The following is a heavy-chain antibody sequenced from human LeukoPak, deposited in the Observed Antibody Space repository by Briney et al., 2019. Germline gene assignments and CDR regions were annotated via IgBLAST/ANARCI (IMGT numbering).Heavy chain of an antibody. V-gene: IGHV3-11*04. CDR1: GFTFSDYY. CDR2: ISNSGSTI. D-gene: IGHD3-3*01. CDR3: AKTQDFWSGYSNPDY. Sequence: GGSLRLSCAASGFTFSDYYMSWVRQAPGKGLEWVSYISNSGSTIDYADSVKGRFTISRDNSKNTLYLQMNSLRAEDTAVYYCAKTQDFWSGYSNPDYWGQGTLVTVSS. J-gene: IGHJ4*02.